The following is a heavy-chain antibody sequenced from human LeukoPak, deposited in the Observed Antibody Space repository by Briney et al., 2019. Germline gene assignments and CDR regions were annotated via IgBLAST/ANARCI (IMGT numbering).Heavy chain of an antibody. D-gene: IGHD1-26*01. Sequence: GGSLRLSCAASGFTFSNYWMHWVRQAPGKGLVWVSRIGSDGSSTKYADSVKGRFTISRDNAKNMLYLQMNSLRVEDTAVYYCARGPIVGATTWFDPWGQGTLVTVSS. CDR3: ARGPIVGATTWFDP. J-gene: IGHJ5*02. CDR2: IGSDGSST. CDR1: GFTFSNYW. V-gene: IGHV3-74*01.